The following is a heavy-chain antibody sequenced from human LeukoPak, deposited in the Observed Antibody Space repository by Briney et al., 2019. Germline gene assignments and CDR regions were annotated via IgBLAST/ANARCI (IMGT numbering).Heavy chain of an antibody. CDR3: ARQSSDWYNPIDY. Sequence: SQTLSLTCAISGDSVSSNSAAWNWIRQSPSRGLEWLGRTYYRSEWYANYAVSVKGRITINPDTSRNQFSLQLNSVTPEDTAVYYCARQSSDWYNPIDYWGQGTLVTVSS. J-gene: IGHJ4*02. CDR2: TYYRSEWYA. D-gene: IGHD6-13*01. V-gene: IGHV6-1*01. CDR1: GDSVSSNSAA.